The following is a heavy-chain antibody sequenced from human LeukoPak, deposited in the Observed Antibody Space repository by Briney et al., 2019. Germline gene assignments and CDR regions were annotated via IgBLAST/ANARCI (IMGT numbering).Heavy chain of an antibody. V-gene: IGHV1-69*06. CDR1: GGTLSSYA. Sequence: SVKVSCKASGGTLSSYAISWVRQAPGQGLEWMGGIIPIFGTANYAPKFQGRVTITADKSTSTTYMELSSLRSEDTAVYYCARLGVYYDSSGPDYWGQGTLVTVSS. J-gene: IGHJ4*02. CDR2: IIPIFGTA. D-gene: IGHD3-22*01. CDR3: ARLGVYYDSSGPDY.